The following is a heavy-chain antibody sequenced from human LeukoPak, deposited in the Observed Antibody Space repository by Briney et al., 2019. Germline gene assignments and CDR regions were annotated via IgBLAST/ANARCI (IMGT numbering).Heavy chain of an antibody. CDR1: GYTFISYY. J-gene: IGHJ4*02. CDR3: ARAYNWNEQFDY. D-gene: IGHD1-1*01. CDR2: INPNSGGT. Sequence: ASVKVSCKASGYTFISYYMHWVRQAPGQGLEWMGWINPNSGGTNYAQKFQGRVTMTRDTSISTAYMDLSRLTSDNTAVYYCARAYNWNEQFDYWGQGTLVTVSS. V-gene: IGHV1-2*02.